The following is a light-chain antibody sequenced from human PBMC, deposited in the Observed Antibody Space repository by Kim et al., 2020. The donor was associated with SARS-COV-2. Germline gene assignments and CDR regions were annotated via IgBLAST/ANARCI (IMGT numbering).Light chain of an antibody. Sequence: QSALTQPASVSGSPGQSITISCTGTSSDVGAYNYVSWYQLHPGKAPELMVFDVSERPSGISNRFSGSKSGNTASLTITGLQAEDEADYYCCSYATSRSYFFGTGTKVTVL. CDR3: CSYATSRSYF. J-gene: IGLJ1*01. CDR1: SSDVGAYNY. V-gene: IGLV2-14*01. CDR2: DVS.